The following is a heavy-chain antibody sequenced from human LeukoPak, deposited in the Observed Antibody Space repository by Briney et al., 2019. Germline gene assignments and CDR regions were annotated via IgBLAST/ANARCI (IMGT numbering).Heavy chain of an antibody. Sequence: GGSLRLSCAASGFTFSSYWMSWVRQAPGKGLEWVANIKQDGSEKYYVDSVKGRFTISRDNAKNSLYLQMSSLRAEDTAVYYCAREGYTVWMTARFDPWGQGTLVTVSS. CDR1: GFTFSSYW. V-gene: IGHV3-7*01. CDR2: IKQDGSEK. D-gene: IGHD2-2*02. CDR3: AREGYTVWMTARFDP. J-gene: IGHJ5*02.